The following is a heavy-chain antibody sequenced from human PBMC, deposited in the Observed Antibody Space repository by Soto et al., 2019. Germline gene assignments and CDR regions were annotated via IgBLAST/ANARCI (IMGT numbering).Heavy chain of an antibody. CDR2: INHSGST. CDR3: AREPSLVVVAATGDGDAFDI. J-gene: IGHJ3*02. V-gene: IGHV4-34*01. D-gene: IGHD2-15*01. Sequence: ETLSLSCAVDGGSFSGYYWSWIRQPPGKGLEWIGEINHSGSTNYNPSLKSRVTISVDTSKNQFSLKLSSVTAADTAVYYCAREPSLVVVAATGDGDAFDIWGQGTMVTVSS. CDR1: GGSFSGYY.